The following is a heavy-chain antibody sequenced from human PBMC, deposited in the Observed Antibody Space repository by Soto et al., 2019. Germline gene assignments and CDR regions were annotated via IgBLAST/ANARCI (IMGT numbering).Heavy chain of an antibody. CDR2: IRGSGTST. CDR3: SIFPHFDCRRGCHTCSAP. D-gene: IGHD2-21*01. Sequence: SWIIKARVRGLELVSTIRGSGTSTFSADSVKGRFTVSRDNSNNTLYLHMHSLRAEDTAVYYCSIFPHFDCRRGCHTCSAPRVQRALVLVSS. V-gene: IGHV3-23*01. J-gene: IGHJ5*02.